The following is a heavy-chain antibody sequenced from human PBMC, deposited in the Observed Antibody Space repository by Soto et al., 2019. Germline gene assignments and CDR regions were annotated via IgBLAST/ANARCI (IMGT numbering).Heavy chain of an antibody. Sequence: PGGSLRLSCAASGFTFDDYGMSWVRQAPGKGLEWVGRIKSKTDGGTTDYAAPVKGRFTISRDDSKNTLYLQMNSLKTEDTAVYYCTPELYYDYIWGSYRPLIPFDYWGQGTLVTVSS. CDR2: IKSKTDGGTT. CDR3: TPELYYDYIWGSYRPLIPFDY. D-gene: IGHD3-16*02. J-gene: IGHJ4*02. CDR1: GFTFDDYG. V-gene: IGHV3-15*01.